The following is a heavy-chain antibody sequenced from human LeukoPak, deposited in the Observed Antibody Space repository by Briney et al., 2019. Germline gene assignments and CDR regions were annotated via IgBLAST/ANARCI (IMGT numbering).Heavy chain of an antibody. V-gene: IGHV3-23*01. D-gene: IGHD3-10*01. CDR1: GFTFNSYA. CDR2: ISSGGSDT. J-gene: IGHJ5*02. CDR3: AKARMVRVTKDWFDP. Sequence: GGSLRLSCAVSGFTFNSYAMSWVRQAPEKGPEWVSGISSGGSDTFYADSVKGRFTILRDTSKNTLYLQMNSLRAEDTAVYYCAKARMVRVTKDWFDPWGQGTLVTVSS.